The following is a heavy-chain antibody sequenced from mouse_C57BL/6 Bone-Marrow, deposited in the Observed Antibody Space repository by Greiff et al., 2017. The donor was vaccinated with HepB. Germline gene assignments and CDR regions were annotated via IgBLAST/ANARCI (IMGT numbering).Heavy chain of an antibody. Sequence: VQLQQSGAELVRPGASVTLSCKASGYTFTDYEMHWVQQTPVHGLEWIGAIDPETGGTAYNQKFKGKDILTADKSSSTAYMELRSLTSEDSAVYYCTRDSYYYAMDYWGQGTSVTVSS. CDR2: IDPETGGT. V-gene: IGHV1-15*01. CDR1: GYTFTDYE. CDR3: TRDSYYYAMDY. J-gene: IGHJ4*01. D-gene: IGHD2-12*01.